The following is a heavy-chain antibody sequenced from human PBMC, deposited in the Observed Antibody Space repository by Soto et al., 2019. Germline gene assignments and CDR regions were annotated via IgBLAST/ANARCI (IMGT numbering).Heavy chain of an antibody. Sequence: QVQLVQSGSEVKKPGSSVKVSCKVSGGTFSTSAVSWVRQAPGQGLEWMGGIIHVFRAPDYAQKLQGRVTITDDAPASTAFMQRTCLGFEDTAVYYCARDNVRLRIGGNDYYITDVWGQGTKVTGSS. CDR2: IIHVFRAP. V-gene: IGHV1-69*12. D-gene: IGHD6-6*01. CDR1: GGTFSTSA. J-gene: IGHJ6*02. CDR3: ARDNVRLRIGGNDYYITDV.